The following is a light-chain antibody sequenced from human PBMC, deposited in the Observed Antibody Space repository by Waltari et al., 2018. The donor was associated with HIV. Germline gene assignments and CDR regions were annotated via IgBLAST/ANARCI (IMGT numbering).Light chain of an antibody. Sequence: QSALTQPASVSGSPGQSITISCTGTSSDVGAYTYVSWYQQHPGKAPKLMIHEVSNRPSGVSNRFSGSKSGNTASLTISGLQAEDEADYYCSSYTRSSTLVFGGGTKLTVL. CDR3: SSYTRSSTLV. J-gene: IGLJ2*01. CDR2: EVS. V-gene: IGLV2-14*01. CDR1: SSDVGAYTY.